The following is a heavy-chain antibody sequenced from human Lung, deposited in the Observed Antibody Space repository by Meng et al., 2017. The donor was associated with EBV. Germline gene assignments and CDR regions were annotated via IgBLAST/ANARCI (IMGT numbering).Heavy chain of an antibody. J-gene: IGHJ5*02. CDR2: IFYTGNA. CDR1: CGSISSGYF. V-gene: IGHV4-39*01. CDR3: ARHAEYGDYKSYFDP. D-gene: IGHD4-17*01. Sequence: LQVPDSGPGLLHLSKPLPLTCTVSCGSISSGYFWGWTRQPPGRGLEWIGTIFYTGNAYYSPTLKSRITLSADTSKNHFSLNLRSVTAADTAVYFCARHAEYGDYKSYFDPWGQGTLVTVSS.